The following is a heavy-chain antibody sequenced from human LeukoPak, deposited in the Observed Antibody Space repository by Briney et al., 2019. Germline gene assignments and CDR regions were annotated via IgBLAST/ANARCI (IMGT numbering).Heavy chain of an antibody. CDR1: GYTFTNYG. CDR2: ITVYNGYT. CDR3: ARLGIAGAFDY. Sequence: ASVKVSCKSSGYTFTNYGVSWVRQAPGQGLEWMGWITVYNGYTMCTQNLKGRVTITTDTSTTTTYMELRSLRSDDTAVYYCARLGIAGAFDYWGQGTLVTVSS. J-gene: IGHJ4*02. V-gene: IGHV1-18*01. D-gene: IGHD6-13*01.